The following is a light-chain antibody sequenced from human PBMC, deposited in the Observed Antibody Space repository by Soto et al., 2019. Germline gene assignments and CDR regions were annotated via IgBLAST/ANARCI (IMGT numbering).Light chain of an antibody. CDR1: SNDVGGYNL. CDR3: CSYEQRSTYV. Sequence: QSALTQPASVSGSPGQSITISCTGTSNDVGGYNLVSWYQHHPGKAPKLMIYEVTRRPSGVSNRFSGSKSGNTASLTISGLQAEDEADYYCCSYEQRSTYVFGTGTKVTV. J-gene: IGLJ1*01. CDR2: EVT. V-gene: IGLV2-23*02.